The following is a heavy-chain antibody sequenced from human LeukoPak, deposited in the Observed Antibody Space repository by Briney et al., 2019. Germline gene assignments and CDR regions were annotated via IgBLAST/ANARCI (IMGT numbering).Heavy chain of an antibody. V-gene: IGHV1-46*01. CDR2: INPSGGST. J-gene: IGHJ6*02. CDR1: GYTFTSYY. D-gene: IGHD2-2*03. CDR3: ARDGLARGGMDV. Sequence: GASVKVSCKASGYTFTSYYLHWVRQAPGQGLEWMGIINPSGGSTSYAQKFQGRVTMTRDTSTSTVYMELSSLRSEDTAVYYCARDGLARGGMDVWGQGTTVTVSS.